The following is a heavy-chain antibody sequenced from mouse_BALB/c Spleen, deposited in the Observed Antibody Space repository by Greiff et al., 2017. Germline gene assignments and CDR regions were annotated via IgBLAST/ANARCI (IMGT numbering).Heavy chain of an antibody. J-gene: IGHJ4*01. Sequence: QVQLQQSGAELARPGASVKLSCKASGYTFTSYWMQWVKQRPGQGLVWIGAIYPGDGDTRYTQKFKGKATLTAEKSSSTAYMQLSSLASEDSAVYYCARGGYYAMDYWGQGTAVTVSS. V-gene: IGHV1-87*01. D-gene: IGHD1-1*02. CDR3: ARGGYYAMDY. CDR2: IYPGDGDT. CDR1: GYTFTSYW.